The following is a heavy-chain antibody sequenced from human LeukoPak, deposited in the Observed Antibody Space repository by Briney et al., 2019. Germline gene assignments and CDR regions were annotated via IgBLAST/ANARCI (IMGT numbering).Heavy chain of an antibody. J-gene: IGHJ4*02. CDR2: IGSVGSTI. V-gene: IGHV3-48*03. D-gene: IGHD6-19*01. Sequence: GGSLRLSCAASGFTFSSYAMHWVRQAPGKGLEWVSYIGSVGSTIYYAESVKGRFTVSRDNAKDSLYLQMNSLRAEDTAVYYCAREAQTGYSSGWYYFDYWGQGILVTVSS. CDR3: AREAQTGYSSGWYYFDY. CDR1: GFTFSSYA.